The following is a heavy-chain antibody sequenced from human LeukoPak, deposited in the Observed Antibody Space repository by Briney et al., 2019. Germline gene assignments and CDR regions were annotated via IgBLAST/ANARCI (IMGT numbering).Heavy chain of an antibody. CDR2: INHSGST. J-gene: IGHJ1*01. CDR3: ARVRAGYFQH. V-gene: IGHV4-34*01. D-gene: IGHD5-24*01. Sequence: SETLSLTCAVYGVSFSGYYWSWIRQPPGKGLEWIGEINHSGSTNYNPSLKSRVTISVDTSKNQFSLKLSSVTAADTAVYYCARVRAGYFQHWGQGTLVTVSS. CDR1: GVSFSGYY.